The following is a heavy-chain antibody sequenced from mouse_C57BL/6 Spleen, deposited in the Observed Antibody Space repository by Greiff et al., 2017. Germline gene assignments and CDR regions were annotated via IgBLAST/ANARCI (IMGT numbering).Heavy chain of an antibody. CDR1: GYTFTDYE. J-gene: IGHJ2*01. CDR2: IDPETGGT. D-gene: IGHD1-1*01. V-gene: IGHV1-15*01. CDR3: TREGDYYGSSGYFDY. Sequence: VKLQESGAELVRPGASVTLSCKASGYTFTDYEMHWVKQTPVHGLEWIGAIDPETGGTAYNQKFKGKAILTADKSSSTAYMELRSLTSEDSAVYYCTREGDYYGSSGYFDYWGQGTTLTVSS.